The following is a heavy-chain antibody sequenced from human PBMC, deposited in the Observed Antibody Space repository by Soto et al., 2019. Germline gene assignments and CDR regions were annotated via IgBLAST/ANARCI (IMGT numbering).Heavy chain of an antibody. D-gene: IGHD4-17*01. V-gene: IGHV3-30*04. Sequence: QVQLVESGGGVVQPGRSLRLSCTASGFTLSDFAMHWVRQAPGKGLEWVAVISYDGSKKYLADSVKGRFTISRDNSKNTLSLQMNSLSTEDTAVYYCASPVGDFDHDFDYWGQGTLVTVSS. J-gene: IGHJ4*02. CDR3: ASPVGDFDHDFDY. CDR1: GFTLSDFA. CDR2: ISYDGSKK.